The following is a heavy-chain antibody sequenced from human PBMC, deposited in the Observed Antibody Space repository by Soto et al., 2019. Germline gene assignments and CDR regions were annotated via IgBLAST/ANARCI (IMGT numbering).Heavy chain of an antibody. J-gene: IGHJ4*02. V-gene: IGHV4-59*08. CDR3: ARGGGRQIDY. CDR2: LYYSGST. CDR1: GGSIGSYY. D-gene: IGHD1-26*01. Sequence: QVQLQESGPGLVKPSETLSLTCSVSGGSIGSYYWSWIRQPPGKGLEWIGCLYYSGSTNYNPSLKSRVTISVDTSKSQFSLKLSSVTAADTAVYYCARGGGRQIDYWGQGTLVTVSS.